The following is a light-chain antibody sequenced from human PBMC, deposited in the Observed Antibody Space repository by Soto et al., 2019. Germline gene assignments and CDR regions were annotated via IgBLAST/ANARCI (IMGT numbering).Light chain of an antibody. CDR2: ENN. Sequence: SAPAQPPPVSAAPGQKVTLSCSGNNSHIGNSFVSWYQQLPGTAPKLLLYENNKRPSGIPDRFSGFKSGTSATLGITGLQTGDEADYYCGTWDNSLSAFALGTGTKVTVL. CDR1: NSHIGNSF. CDR3: GTWDNSLSAFA. J-gene: IGLJ1*01. V-gene: IGLV1-51*02.